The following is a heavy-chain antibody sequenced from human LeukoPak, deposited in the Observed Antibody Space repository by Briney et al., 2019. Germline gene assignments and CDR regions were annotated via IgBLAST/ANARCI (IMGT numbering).Heavy chain of an antibody. D-gene: IGHD6-19*01. CDR2: IYYSGTT. J-gene: IGHJ4*02. Sequence: SKTLSLTCTVSGGSISSGGYFWGWIRQPPGKGLEWIGSIYYSGTTYYNPSLKSRVTISVDTSKNEFSLKLSSVTAADTAVYYCARRRVDNRAGWYFDFWGQGTLVTVSS. CDR3: ARRRVDNRAGWYFDF. V-gene: IGHV4-39*01. CDR1: GGSISSGGYF.